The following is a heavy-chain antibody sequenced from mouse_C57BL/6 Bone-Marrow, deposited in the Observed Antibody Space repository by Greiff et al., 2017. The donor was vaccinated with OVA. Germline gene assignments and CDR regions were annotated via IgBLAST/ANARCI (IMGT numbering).Heavy chain of an antibody. CDR2: ISSGGSYT. J-gene: IGHJ4*01. V-gene: IGHV5-6*03. CDR1: GFTFSSYG. CDR3: ARQFFYAMDY. Sequence: EVKLVESGGGLVKPGGSLKLSCAASGFTFSSYGMSWVRQTPDKRLEWVATISSGGSYTYYPDSVKGRFTISRDNAKNTLYLQMSSLKSEDTAMYYCARQFFYAMDYWGQGTSVTVSS.